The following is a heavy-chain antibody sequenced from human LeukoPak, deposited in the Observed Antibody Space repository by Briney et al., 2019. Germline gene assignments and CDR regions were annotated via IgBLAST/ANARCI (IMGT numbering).Heavy chain of an antibody. CDR3: ARGRHDTYDKNGYFYF. CDR2: IKQDGSEK. D-gene: IGHD3-22*01. J-gene: IGHJ4*02. CDR1: GFTFSSFW. V-gene: IGHV3-7*01. Sequence: GGSLRLSCVASGFTFSSFWMSWVRQAPGKGLEWVANIKQDGSEKYYVDSVKGRCTISRDNAKNSLYLQVNSLRADYTAVYHCARGRHDTYDKNGYFYFWGQGTLVTVSS.